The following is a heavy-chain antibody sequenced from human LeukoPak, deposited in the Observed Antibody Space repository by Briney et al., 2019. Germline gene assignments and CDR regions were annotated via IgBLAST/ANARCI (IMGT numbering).Heavy chain of an antibody. Sequence: SETLSLTCTVSGGSISSSSYYWGWIRQPPGKGLEWIGSIYYSGSTYYNPSLKSRVTISVDTSKNQFSLKLSSVTAADTAVYYCAVIAARRGIDYWGQGTLVTVSS. D-gene: IGHD6-6*01. CDR2: IYYSGST. J-gene: IGHJ4*02. V-gene: IGHV4-39*01. CDR3: AVIAARRGIDY. CDR1: GGSISSSSYY.